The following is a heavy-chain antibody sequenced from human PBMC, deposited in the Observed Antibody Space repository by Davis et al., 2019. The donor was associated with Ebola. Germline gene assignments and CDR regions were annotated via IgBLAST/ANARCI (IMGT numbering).Heavy chain of an antibody. V-gene: IGHV3-33*01. CDR1: GFTFSSYG. J-gene: IGHJ4*02. CDR2: IWYDGSNK. Sequence: GESLKISCAASGFTFSSYGMHWVRQAPGKGLEWVAVIWYDGSNKYYADSVKGRFTISRDNSKNTLYLQMNSLRAEDTAVYYCAREGGIGSYLDYWGQGTLVTVSS. CDR3: AREGGIGSYLDY. D-gene: IGHD1-26*01.